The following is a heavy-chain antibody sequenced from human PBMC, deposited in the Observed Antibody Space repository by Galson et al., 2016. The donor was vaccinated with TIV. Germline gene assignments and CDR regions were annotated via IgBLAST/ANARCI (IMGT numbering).Heavy chain of an antibody. CDR1: GFTFSSYS. V-gene: IGHV3-48*04. D-gene: IGHD6-19*01. CDR3: ARDKERSGWYFWFDP. Sequence: SLRLSCAGSGFTFSSYSMTWVRQAPGKGLEWVSYISDSSGSIYYADSVKGRFTISRDNAKSSLYLQMNSLRVEDTAVYCCARDKERSGWYFWFDPWGQGTLVTVSS. CDR2: ISDSSGSI. J-gene: IGHJ5*02.